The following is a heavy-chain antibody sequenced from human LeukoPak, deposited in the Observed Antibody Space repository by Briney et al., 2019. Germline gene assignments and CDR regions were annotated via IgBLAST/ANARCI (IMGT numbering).Heavy chain of an antibody. CDR1: GYTFTGYY. CDR3: AREFTMFRRGYYFDY. J-gene: IGHJ4*02. CDR2: INPNSGGT. Sequence: ASVKVSCKASGYTFTGYYMHWVRQAPGQGLEWMGWINPNSGGTNYAQKFQGRVTMTRDTSISTAYMELSRLRSDDTAVYYCAREFTMFRRGYYFDYWGRGTLVTVSS. V-gene: IGHV1-2*02. D-gene: IGHD3-10*02.